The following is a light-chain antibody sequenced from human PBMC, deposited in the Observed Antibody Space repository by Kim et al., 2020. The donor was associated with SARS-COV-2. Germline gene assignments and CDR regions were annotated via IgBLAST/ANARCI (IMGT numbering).Light chain of an antibody. CDR3: QQYGSSPWT. V-gene: IGKV3-20*01. J-gene: IGKJ1*01. Sequence: SPGERATLSCRASQSVSSSYLAWYQQKPGQAPRLLIYAASSRVTGIPDRFSGSGSGTDFTLTISRLEPEDFAVYYCQQYGSSPWTFGQGTKVEIK. CDR2: AAS. CDR1: QSVSSSY.